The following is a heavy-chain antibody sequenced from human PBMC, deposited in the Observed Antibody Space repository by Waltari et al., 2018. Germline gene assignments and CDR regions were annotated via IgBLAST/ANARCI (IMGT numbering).Heavy chain of an antibody. V-gene: IGHV3-30*18. Sequence: QVDLVESGGRVVQPGGSLRLSCAASGFSFGVYGMHWVRQTPGRGLEWVGVISHDGDYKYYVDSVRGRFTLSRDNSKNTVYLEMNNLRTEDTAVYHCAKDMSKMTTFDYWGQGTLVTVSS. CDR2: ISHDGDYK. J-gene: IGHJ4*02. D-gene: IGHD4-17*01. CDR3: AKDMSKMTTFDY. CDR1: GFSFGVYG.